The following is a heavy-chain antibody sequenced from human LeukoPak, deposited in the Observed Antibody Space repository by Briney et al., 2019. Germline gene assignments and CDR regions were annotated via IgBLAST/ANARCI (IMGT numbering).Heavy chain of an antibody. CDR2: IYYSGST. D-gene: IGHD6-19*01. CDR1: GGSIGSCY. V-gene: IGHV4-59*08. Sequence: SETLSLTCTVSGGSIGSCYWSWIRQPPGKGLEWIGYIYYSGSTNYNPSLKSRVTISVDTSKNQFSLKLSSVTAADTAVYYCASSIAVAGSFDYWGQGTLVTVSS. J-gene: IGHJ4*02. CDR3: ASSIAVAGSFDY.